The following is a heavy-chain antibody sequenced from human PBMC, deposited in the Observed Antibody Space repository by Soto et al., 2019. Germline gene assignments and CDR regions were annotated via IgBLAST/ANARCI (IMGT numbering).Heavy chain of an antibody. D-gene: IGHD3-16*02. CDR2: IKQDESDK. J-gene: IGHJ5*02. V-gene: IGHV3-7*03. Sequence: EVQLVESGGGLVQTGGSLRLSCAVSGFRFRDYWMSWVRQAPGKGLEWVANIKQDESDKYYVDSVKGRFTISRDNAKNAMYLQMNSLSVEDTAVYYCAAYCYTMTCTHFHGYSWGQGTRVTVSS. CDR1: GFRFRDYW. CDR3: AAYCYTMTCTHFHGYS.